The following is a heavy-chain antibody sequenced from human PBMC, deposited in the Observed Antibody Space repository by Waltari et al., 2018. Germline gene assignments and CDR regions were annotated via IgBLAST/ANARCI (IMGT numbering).Heavy chain of an antibody. CDR1: GYTFTSKW. D-gene: IGHD4-17*01. V-gene: IGHV5-51*01. Sequence: EVQLVQSAAEVKKPGESLKISCQASGYTFTSKWIGWVRQAPGKGLQWMGVIFPGDSETVYSPSFQGQVTISADKSNSTVFLRWRNLKASDTAIYYCARHQGNGDYVSYWGQGTLLTVSS. CDR2: IFPGDSET. J-gene: IGHJ4*01. CDR3: ARHQGNGDYVSY.